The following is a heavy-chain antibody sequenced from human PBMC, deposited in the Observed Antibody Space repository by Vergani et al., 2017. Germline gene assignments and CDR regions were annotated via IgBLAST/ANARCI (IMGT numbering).Heavy chain of an antibody. V-gene: IGHV3-11*01. Sequence: QVQLVESGGTLVKPGGSLRLSCAASGFTFRDFYMTWIRQVPGKGLEWVSHIRDSGTSINYADSVKGRFTVARDNAKKSLYLQMTSLRVEDTAVYYCARGNWNDGFNSYYYMDVWGKGTTVTVSS. CDR3: ARGNWNDGFNSYYYMDV. CDR2: IRDSGTSI. J-gene: IGHJ6*03. D-gene: IGHD1-1*01. CDR1: GFTFRDFY.